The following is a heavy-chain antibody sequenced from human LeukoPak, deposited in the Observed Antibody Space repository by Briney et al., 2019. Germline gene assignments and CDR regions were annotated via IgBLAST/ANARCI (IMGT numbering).Heavy chain of an antibody. J-gene: IGHJ4*02. V-gene: IGHV1-69*13. CDR2: IIPIFGTA. CDR3: ARHCSGGSCYDY. CDR1: GGTFSSYA. Sequence: SVKVSCKASGGTFSSYAISWVRQAPGQGLEWMGGIIPIFGTANYAQKFQGRVTITADESTSTAYMELSSLRSEDTAVYYCARHCSGGSCYDYWGQGTLVTVSS. D-gene: IGHD2-15*01.